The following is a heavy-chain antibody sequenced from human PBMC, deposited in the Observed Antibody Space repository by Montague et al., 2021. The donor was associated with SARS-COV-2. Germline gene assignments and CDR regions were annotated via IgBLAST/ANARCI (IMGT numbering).Heavy chain of an antibody. CDR3: AKGTYFYDSSGYYPESHYSYFDGMDV. CDR2: ISGDGGKT. Sequence: SLRLSCAASGFTFDDYVMYWVRQPSRKGLEWVSLISGDGGKTYYADSVKGRFTTSRDNGKNSLYLQMNSLGTEDTALYHCAKGTYFYDSSGYYPESHYSYFDGMDVWGQGTTVTVSS. CDR1: GFTFDDYV. V-gene: IGHV3-43*02. J-gene: IGHJ6*02. D-gene: IGHD3-22*01.